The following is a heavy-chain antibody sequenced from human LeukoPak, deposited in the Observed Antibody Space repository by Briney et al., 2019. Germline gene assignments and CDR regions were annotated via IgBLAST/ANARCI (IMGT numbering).Heavy chain of an antibody. CDR2: IFYSGST. J-gene: IGHJ4*02. CDR3: ARDFAEGDYGKFDY. Sequence: SETLSLTCTVSGGSISSDDNSWSWIRQPPGKGLEWIVHIFYSGSTYYNPSLRSRLTISVDTSKNQFSLKLSSVTAADTAVYYCARDFAEGDYGKFDYWGQGTLVTVSS. D-gene: IGHD4/OR15-4a*01. V-gene: IGHV4-30-4*08. CDR1: GGSISSDDNS.